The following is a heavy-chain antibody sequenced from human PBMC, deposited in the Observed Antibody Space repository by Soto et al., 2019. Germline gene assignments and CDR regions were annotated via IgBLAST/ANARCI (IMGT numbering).Heavy chain of an antibody. J-gene: IGHJ4*02. D-gene: IGHD4-17*01. V-gene: IGHV4-34*01. CDR1: GGSFSGYY. CDR3: ASRIRHGPKKLVDY. CDR2: INHSGNT. Sequence: SETLSLTCAVYGGSFSGYYWSWIRQPPGKGLEWIGEINHSGNTNYNPSLKSRVTISVDTSKNQFSLKQSSVTAADTAVYYWASRIRHGPKKLVDYWGQGTLVTVS.